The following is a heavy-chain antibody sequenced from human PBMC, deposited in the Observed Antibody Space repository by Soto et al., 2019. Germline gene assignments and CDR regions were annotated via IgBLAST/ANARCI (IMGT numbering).Heavy chain of an antibody. CDR3: AKGSSNYLYYYMDV. D-gene: IGHD4-4*01. J-gene: IGHJ6*03. V-gene: IGHV3-9*01. CDR2: ISWNSGSI. Sequence: EVQLVESGGGLVQPGRSLRLSCAASGFTFDDYAMHWVRQAPGKGQEWVSGISWNSGSIDYADSVKGRFTISRDNAKNALYLQMNSLRAEDTALYYCAKGSSNYLYYYMDVWGKGPTVTVSS. CDR1: GFTFDDYA.